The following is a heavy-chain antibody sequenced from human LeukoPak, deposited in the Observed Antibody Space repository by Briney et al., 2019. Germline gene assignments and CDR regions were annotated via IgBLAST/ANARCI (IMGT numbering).Heavy chain of an antibody. CDR1: GFTVSSNY. CDR2: IYSGGST. D-gene: IGHD2-2*01. J-gene: IGHJ4*02. CDR3: ARDGGYCSSTSCYEVDY. Sequence: GALRLSCAASGFTVSSNYMSWVRQAPGKGLEWVSVIYSGGSTYYADSVKGRFTISRDNSKNTLYLQMNSLRAEDTAVYYCARDGGYCSSTSCYEVDYWGQGTLVTVSS. V-gene: IGHV3-53*01.